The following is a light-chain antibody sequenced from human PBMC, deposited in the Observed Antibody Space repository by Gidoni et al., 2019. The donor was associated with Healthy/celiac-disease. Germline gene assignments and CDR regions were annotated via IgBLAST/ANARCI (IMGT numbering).Light chain of an antibody. CDR2: LGS. Sequence: DIVMTQSPLSLPVTPGEPASISCRSSQSLLHSNGYNYLDWYLQKPGQSPQLLIYLGSNRASGVPDRSSGSGSGTDFTLKISRVEAEDVGVYYGMQALQTPGFGPGTKVDIK. CDR3: MQALQTPG. V-gene: IGKV2-28*01. J-gene: IGKJ3*01. CDR1: QSLLHSNGYNY.